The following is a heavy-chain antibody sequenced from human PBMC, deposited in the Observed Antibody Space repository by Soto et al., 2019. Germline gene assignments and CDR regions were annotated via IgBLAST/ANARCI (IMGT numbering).Heavy chain of an antibody. V-gene: IGHV3-74*01. CDR2: INSDGSRT. D-gene: IGHD5-12*01. CDR3: AKGYSGYDYAN. J-gene: IGHJ4*02. CDR1: GFTFSSYW. Sequence: PGGSLRLSCVASGFTFSSYWMHWVRQAPGKWLVWVSRINSDGSRTTYADSVKGRFTISRDNAKNTLYLQMNSLSAEDTAVYFCAKGYSGYDYANWGQGXLVTVYS.